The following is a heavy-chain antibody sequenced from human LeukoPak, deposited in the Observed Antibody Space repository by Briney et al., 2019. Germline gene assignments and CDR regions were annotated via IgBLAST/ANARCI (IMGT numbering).Heavy chain of an antibody. J-gene: IGHJ4*02. CDR3: ARHELVVVTAMEGFDY. D-gene: IGHD2-21*02. Sequence: SETLSLTCSVSGGSISSYYWSWIRQSPGKGLEWIGSIYYSGSTYYNPSLKSRVTISVDTSKNQFSLKLSSVTAADTAVYYCARHELVVVTAMEGFDYWGQGTLVTVSS. CDR1: GGSISSYY. CDR2: IYYSGST. V-gene: IGHV4-59*05.